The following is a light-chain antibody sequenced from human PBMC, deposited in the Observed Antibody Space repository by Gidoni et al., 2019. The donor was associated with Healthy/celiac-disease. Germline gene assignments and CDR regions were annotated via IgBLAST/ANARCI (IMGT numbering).Light chain of an antibody. CDR3: QQYYSFPRT. CDR2: AAS. CDR1: QCISSY. V-gene: IGKV1D-8*01. J-gene: IGKJ1*01. Sequence: VIGMTQSPSLLAASTGDRVTISCRMSQCISSYLAWYQQKPGKAPELLIYAASTLQSGVPSRFGGSGSGTDFTLTISCLQSEDFATYYCQQYYSFPRTFGQGTKVEIK.